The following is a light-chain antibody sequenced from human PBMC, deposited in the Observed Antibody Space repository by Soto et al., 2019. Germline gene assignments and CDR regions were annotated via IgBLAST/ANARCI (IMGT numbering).Light chain of an antibody. CDR2: WAS. V-gene: IGKV4-1*01. CDR3: QQYYSTPYT. CDR1: QSVLYSSTNKNF. Sequence: DIVMTQSPDSLAVSLGERATINCKSSQSVLYSSTNKNFLAWYQQKAGQPPNLLIYWASTRESGVPDRFSGSGSGTDFTLTISSLQAEDVAVYYCQQYYSTPYTFGQGTKLE. J-gene: IGKJ2*01.